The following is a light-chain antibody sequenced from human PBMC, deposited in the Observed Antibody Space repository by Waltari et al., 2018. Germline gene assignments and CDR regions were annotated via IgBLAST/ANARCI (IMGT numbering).Light chain of an antibody. CDR3: VLYMGRGIWV. V-gene: IGLV8-61*01. J-gene: IGLJ3*02. Sequence: QTVVTQEPSFSVSPGGTVTLTCGLSSGSVSTSYYPSWYQQTPGQTPRTLIYSNNTRSSGVPDRFSGSILGNKAALTITGAQADDESDYYCVLYMGRGIWVFGGGTKLTVL. CDR1: SGSVSTSYY. CDR2: SNN.